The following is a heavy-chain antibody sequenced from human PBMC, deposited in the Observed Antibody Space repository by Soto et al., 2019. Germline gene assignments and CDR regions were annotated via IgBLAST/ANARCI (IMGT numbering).Heavy chain of an antibody. Sequence: GESLKISCKGSGYSFTSYWIGWVRQMPGKGLEWMGIIYPGDSDTRYSPSFQGQVTISADKSISTAYLQWSSLKASDTAMYYCARLNGSGSYGSCWFDYWGQGTLVTVSS. V-gene: IGHV5-51*01. J-gene: IGHJ4*02. CDR2: IYPGDSDT. CDR3: ARLNGSGSYGSCWFDY. CDR1: GYSFTSYW. D-gene: IGHD3-10*01.